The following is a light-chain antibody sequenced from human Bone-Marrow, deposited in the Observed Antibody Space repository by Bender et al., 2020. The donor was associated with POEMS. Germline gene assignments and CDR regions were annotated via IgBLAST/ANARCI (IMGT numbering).Light chain of an antibody. V-gene: IGLV3-1*01. J-gene: IGLJ3*02. Sequence: SYEMTQPPSVSVSPGQTAIITCSGDKLGDKYSSWFQQKPGQSPMLVISQDRKRPSGIPERFSGSKSGNTATLTISGTQAVDEADYYCQAWDSTTAVFGGGTKLTVL. CDR3: QAWDSTTAV. CDR1: KLGDKY. CDR2: QDR.